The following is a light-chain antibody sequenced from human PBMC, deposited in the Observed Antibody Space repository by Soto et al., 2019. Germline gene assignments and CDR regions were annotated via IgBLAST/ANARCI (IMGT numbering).Light chain of an antibody. CDR3: QQFDKLIT. V-gene: IGKV3D-20*01. Sequence: EIVLTQSPATLSLSPGERATLSCGASQTISNSFLAWYQQRPGLAPRLLIYDASNRAAGIPDRFSGSGSGTDFTLTISRLEPEDFAVYYCQQFDKLITFGGGTKVDIK. J-gene: IGKJ4*01. CDR1: QTISNSF. CDR2: DAS.